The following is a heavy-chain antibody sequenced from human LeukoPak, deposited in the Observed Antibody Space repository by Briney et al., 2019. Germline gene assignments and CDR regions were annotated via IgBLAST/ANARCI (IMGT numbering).Heavy chain of an antibody. J-gene: IGHJ4*02. CDR1: GYTFTNYG. D-gene: IGHD6-13*01. CDR3: ARGFIAPAGPLSAVDY. V-gene: IGHV1-18*04. CDR2: ISAYNGNT. Sequence: ASVKVSCKASGYTFTNYGISWVRQAPGQGLEWMGWISAYNGNTNFAQKLQGRVTLTTDTSTSPAYMELRSLRSDDTAVYYCARGFIAPAGPLSAVDYWGQGTLVTVSS.